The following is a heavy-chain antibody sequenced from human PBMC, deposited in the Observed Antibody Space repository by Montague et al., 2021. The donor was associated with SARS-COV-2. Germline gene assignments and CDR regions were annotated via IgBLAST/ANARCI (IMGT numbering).Heavy chain of an antibody. Sequence: SETLSLTCAVYGGSFSGYYWNWIRQPPGKGLEWIGEINHSGSTNYNPPLKSRLTISVDTSKKQFSLKLNSMTAADTAVYYCARGADYDFWSGFLRYKWFDPWGLGTPVTVSS. D-gene: IGHD3-3*01. CDR3: ARGADYDFWSGFLRYKWFDP. J-gene: IGHJ5*02. CDR2: INHSGST. CDR1: GGSFSGYY. V-gene: IGHV4-34*01.